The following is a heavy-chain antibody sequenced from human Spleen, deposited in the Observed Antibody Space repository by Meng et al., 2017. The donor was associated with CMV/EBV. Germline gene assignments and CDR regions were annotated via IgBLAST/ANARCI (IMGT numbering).Heavy chain of an antibody. CDR1: GYTFTGYY. V-gene: IGHV1-2*02. D-gene: IGHD1-7*01. CDR2: INPNGGGT. CDR3: ARNYRNLNLPSDY. Sequence: ASVKVSCKASGYTFTGYYLHWVRQAPGQDLEWMGWINPNGGGTKYAQKFQGRVTMTGDTSISTAYMELSGLTSDDTAVYFCARNYRNLNLPSDYWGQGTLVTVSS. J-gene: IGHJ4*02.